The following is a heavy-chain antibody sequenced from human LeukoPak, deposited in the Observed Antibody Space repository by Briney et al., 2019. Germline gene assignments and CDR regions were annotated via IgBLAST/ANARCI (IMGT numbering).Heavy chain of an antibody. J-gene: IGHJ4*02. CDR3: AGDTDLGGGIAALDY. Sequence: VXVSXKAXGYTFXGYYXXXVRQAPGQXLXXMGWISAYNGNTNYAQKLQGRVTMTTDTSTSTAYMELRSLRSDDTAVYYCAGDTDLGGGIAALDYWGQGTLVTVSS. CDR2: ISAYNGNT. V-gene: IGHV1-18*04. D-gene: IGHD6-13*01. CDR1: GYTFXGYY.